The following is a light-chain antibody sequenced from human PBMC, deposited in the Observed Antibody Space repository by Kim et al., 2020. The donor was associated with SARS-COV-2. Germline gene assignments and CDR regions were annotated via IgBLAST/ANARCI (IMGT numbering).Light chain of an antibody. Sequence: QSVLTQPPSVSAAPGQKVTISCSGSFSNIGNNDISWYQQLPGTAPKLLIYDNNNRPSGIPDRFSGSRSGTSATLGITGLQTGDEADYYCGTWDSSLSVGVFGGGTKVTVL. CDR1: FSNIGNND. CDR3: GTWDSSLSVGV. J-gene: IGLJ3*02. V-gene: IGLV1-51*01. CDR2: DNN.